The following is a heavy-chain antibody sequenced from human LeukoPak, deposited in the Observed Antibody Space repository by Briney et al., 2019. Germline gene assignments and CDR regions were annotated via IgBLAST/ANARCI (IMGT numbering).Heavy chain of an antibody. D-gene: IGHD6-6*01. CDR3: ARPYGSSSPYYGMDV. CDR2: INPNSGGT. CDR1: GYTFTDYY. Sequence: VASVKVSCKASGYTFTDYYMHWVRQAPGQGLEWMGWINPNSGGTNYAQKFQGRVTMTRDTSISTAYMDLSRLRSDDTAVYYCARPYGSSSPYYGMDVWGQGTTVTVSS. V-gene: IGHV1-2*02. J-gene: IGHJ6*02.